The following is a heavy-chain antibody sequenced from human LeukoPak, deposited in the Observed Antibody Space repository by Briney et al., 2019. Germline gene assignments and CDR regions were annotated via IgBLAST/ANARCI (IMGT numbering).Heavy chain of an antibody. CDR2: IKSKTDGGTT. Sequence: GGSLRLSCAASGFTFSNAWMSWVRQAPGKGLEWVGRIKSKTDGGTTDYAAPVKGRFTISRDDSKNTLYLQMNSLKTEDTAVYYCTTSLNDFWSGYSDYWGQGTLVTVSS. CDR3: TTSLNDFWSGYSDY. D-gene: IGHD3-3*01. CDR1: GFTFSNAW. V-gene: IGHV3-15*01. J-gene: IGHJ4*02.